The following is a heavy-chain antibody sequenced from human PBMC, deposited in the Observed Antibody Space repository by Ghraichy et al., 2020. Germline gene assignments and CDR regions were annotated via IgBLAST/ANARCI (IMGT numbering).Heavy chain of an antibody. D-gene: IGHD6-19*01. CDR2: IYYSGST. J-gene: IGHJ4*02. Sequence: SETLSLTCTVSGGSISSSSYYWGWIRQPPGKGLEWIGSIYYSGSTYYNPSLKSRVTISVDTSKNQFSLKLSSVTAADTAVYYCVKDLRQWLEHSPFDYWGQGTLVTVSS. CDR1: GGSISSSSYY. CDR3: VKDLRQWLEHSPFDY. V-gene: IGHV4-39*02.